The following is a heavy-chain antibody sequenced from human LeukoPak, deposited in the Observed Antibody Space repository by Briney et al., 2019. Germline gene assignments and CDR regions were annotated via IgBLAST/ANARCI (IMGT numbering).Heavy chain of an antibody. D-gene: IGHD6-19*01. V-gene: IGHV3-23*01. J-gene: IGHJ4*02. CDR1: GFTFSNFA. CDR2: ITGGSGTK. CDR3: AKDSPLTTYTSGWSSNSFDY. Sequence: GGSLRLSCTAYGFTFSNFAMRWVGQAPGKGLEWVSTITGGSGTKYYADSVKGRFTISRDNSKDTLYLQMYSLRAEDTAVYFCAKDSPLTTYTSGWSSNSFDYWGQGTLVAVSS.